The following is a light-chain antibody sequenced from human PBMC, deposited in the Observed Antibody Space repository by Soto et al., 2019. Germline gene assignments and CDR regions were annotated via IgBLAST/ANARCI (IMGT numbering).Light chain of an antibody. CDR2: DDS. J-gene: IGLJ2*01. Sequence: ELTQPPSVSVAPGQTARISCGGNNIGSKSVHWYQQRPGQAPVLVVSDDSDRPSGIPERFSGSNSGITATLTISRVEAGDEADYYCQVWDTSRDPVVFGGGTKLTVL. CDR1: NIGSKS. CDR3: QVWDTSRDPVV. V-gene: IGLV3-21*02.